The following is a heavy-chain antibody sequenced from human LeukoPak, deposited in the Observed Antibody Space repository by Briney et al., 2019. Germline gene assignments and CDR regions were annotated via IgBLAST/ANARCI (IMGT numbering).Heavy chain of an antibody. Sequence: PSETLSLTCTVSGGSISSSSYYWGWIRQPPGKGLEWIGSIYYSGSTYYNPSLKSRVTISVDTSKNQFSLKLSSVTAADTAVYYCATESRLRMGTLEYWGQGTLVTVSS. V-gene: IGHV4-39*02. J-gene: IGHJ4*02. D-gene: IGHD3-16*01. CDR1: GGSISSSSYY. CDR2: IYYSGST. CDR3: ATESRLRMGTLEY.